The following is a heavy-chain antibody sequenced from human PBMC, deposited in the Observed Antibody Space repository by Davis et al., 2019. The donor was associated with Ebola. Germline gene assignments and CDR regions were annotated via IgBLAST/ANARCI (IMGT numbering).Heavy chain of an antibody. V-gene: IGHV6-1*01. J-gene: IGHJ6*04. D-gene: IGHD6-13*01. CDR3: ARMVRRGIAAAGYYYGMDV. CDR1: GDSVSSNSAA. CDR2: TYYRSKWYN. Sequence: HSQTLSLTCAISGDSVSSNSAAWNWIRQSPSRGLEWLGRTYYRSKWYNDYAVSVKSRITINPDTSKNQFSLQLNSVTPEDTAVYYCARMVRRGIAAAGYYYGMDVWGKGTTVTVSS.